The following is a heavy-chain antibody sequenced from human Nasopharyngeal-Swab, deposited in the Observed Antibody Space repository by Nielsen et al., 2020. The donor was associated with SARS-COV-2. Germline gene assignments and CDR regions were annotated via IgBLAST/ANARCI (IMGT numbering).Heavy chain of an antibody. CDR1: GFTVTSNY. Sequence: GESLKISCAASGFTVTSNYMSWVRQAPGKGLEWVSVIYSGGSTYYADSVKGRFTISRDNSKNTLYLQMNSLRAEDTAVYYCARDRCSGGSCSFYYYYGMDVWGQGTTVTVSS. D-gene: IGHD2-15*01. CDR2: IYSGGST. V-gene: IGHV3-53*01. J-gene: IGHJ6*02. CDR3: ARDRCSGGSCSFYYYYGMDV.